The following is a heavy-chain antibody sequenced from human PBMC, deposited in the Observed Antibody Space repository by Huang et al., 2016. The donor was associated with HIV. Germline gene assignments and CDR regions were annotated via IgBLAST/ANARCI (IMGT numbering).Heavy chain of an antibody. V-gene: IGHV1-18*01. J-gene: IGHJ3*01. CDR1: GHRFTTYA. CDR3: VRDGGIWFGEVIFLDSFDL. CDR2: TSSRTRKT. D-gene: IGHD3-3*01. Sequence: QVVLVQSGGEVKQPGASVTVSCKASGHRFTTYAISWVRQAPGQGREWMGWTSSRTRKTYHAPKFRGRLTLTTDTATSTDYMELRSLTSDDTAVYYCVRDGGIWFGEVIFLDSFDLWGRGTTVIVSS.